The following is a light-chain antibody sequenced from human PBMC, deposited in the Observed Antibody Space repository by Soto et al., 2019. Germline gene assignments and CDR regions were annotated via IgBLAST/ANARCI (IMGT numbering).Light chain of an antibody. CDR2: EVS. CDR1: TSDVGVYNY. J-gene: IGLJ1*01. Sequence: QSALTQPASVSGSPGQSITISCTGTTSDVGVYNYVSWYQQHPGKAPKLMIYEVSNRPSGVSNRFSGSKSGNTAPLAISGLQAEDEADYYCSSSTTSSTFVFGTGTKVTVL. V-gene: IGLV2-14*01. CDR3: SSSTTSSTFV.